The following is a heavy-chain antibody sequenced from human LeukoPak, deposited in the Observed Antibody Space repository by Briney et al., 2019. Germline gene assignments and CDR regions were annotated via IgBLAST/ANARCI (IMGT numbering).Heavy chain of an antibody. V-gene: IGHV4-34*01. D-gene: IGHD3-22*01. Sequence: PSETLSLTCAVYGGSFSGYYWSWIRQPPGKGLEWIGEINHSGSTNYNPSLKSRVTISVDTSKNQFSLKLSSVTAADTAVYYCARGPNYHDSSGSPYFDYWGQGTLVTVSS. J-gene: IGHJ4*02. CDR3: ARGPNYHDSSGSPYFDY. CDR2: INHSGST. CDR1: GGSFSGYY.